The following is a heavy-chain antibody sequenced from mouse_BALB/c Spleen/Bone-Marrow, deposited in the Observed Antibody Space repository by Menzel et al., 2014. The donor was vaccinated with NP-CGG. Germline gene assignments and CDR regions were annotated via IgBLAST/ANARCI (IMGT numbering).Heavy chain of an antibody. J-gene: IGHJ4*01. CDR2: IIPSSGYT. V-gene: IGHV1-4*01. Sequence: QVHVKQSGAELARPGASVKMSCKASGYTFTTYTIHWMKQRPGQGLEWIGYIIPSSGYTNYNQKFKDKATLTADKSSSTAYLQLSSQTPEDSAVYYCAIRYYAMDYWGQGTSVTVSS. D-gene: IGHD1-1*01. CDR3: AIRYYAMDY. CDR1: GYTFTTYT.